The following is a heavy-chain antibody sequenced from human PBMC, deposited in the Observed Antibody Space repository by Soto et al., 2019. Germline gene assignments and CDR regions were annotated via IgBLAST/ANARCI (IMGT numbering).Heavy chain of an antibody. J-gene: IGHJ6*02. CDR3: ARGYCSSTSCGQQWYYYYGMDV. V-gene: IGHV1-69*13. Sequence: GASVKVSCKASGGTFSSYAISWVRQAPGQGLEWMGGIIPIFGTANYAQKFQGRVTITADESTSTAYMELSSLRSEDTAVYYCARGYCSSTSCGQQWYYYYGMDVWGQGTKVTVSS. CDR2: IIPIFGTA. D-gene: IGHD2-2*01. CDR1: GGTFSSYA.